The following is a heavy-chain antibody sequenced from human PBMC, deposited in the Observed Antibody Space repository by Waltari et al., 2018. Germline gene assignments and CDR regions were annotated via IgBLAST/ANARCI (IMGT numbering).Heavy chain of an antibody. Sequence: EMQLLESGGGLAQPGGALRLSCAASGFTLTSYTLHWVRQAPGEGLEWVSLMSGSGLIDYADSVKGRFIISRDNSKNTVFLQMNSLRAEDTAVYYCAKDEGNRRAPTFGMDVWGRGTTVIVS. CDR1: GFTLTSYT. V-gene: IGHV3-23*01. D-gene: IGHD3-10*01. CDR2: MSGSGLI. CDR3: AKDEGNRRAPTFGMDV. J-gene: IGHJ6*02.